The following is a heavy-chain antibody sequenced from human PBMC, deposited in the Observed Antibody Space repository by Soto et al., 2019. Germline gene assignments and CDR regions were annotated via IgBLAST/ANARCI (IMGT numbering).Heavy chain of an antibody. CDR1: GGTFSSYA. D-gene: IGHD3-22*01. Sequence: QVQLVQSGAEVKKPGSSVKVSCKASGGTFSSYAISWVRQAPGQGLEWMGGIIPIFGTANYAQKFQGRVMITADESTSTAYMELSSLRSEDTAVYYCARVYYDSSGYYWDYYYYGMDVWGQGTTVTVSS. V-gene: IGHV1-69*01. J-gene: IGHJ6*02. CDR2: IIPIFGTA. CDR3: ARVYYDSSGYYWDYYYYGMDV.